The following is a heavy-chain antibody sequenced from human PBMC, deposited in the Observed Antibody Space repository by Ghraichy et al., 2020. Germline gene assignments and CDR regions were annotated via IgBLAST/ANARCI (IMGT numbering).Heavy chain of an antibody. D-gene: IGHD2-15*01. CDR3: ASFYCSGGSCYSNHLFWFDP. Sequence: SETMSLTCTVSGGSISSGDYYWSWIRQPPGKGLEWIGYIYYSGSTYYNPSLKSRVTISVDTSKNQFSLKLSSVTAADTAVYYCASFYCSGGSCYSNHLFWFDPWGQGTLVTVSS. J-gene: IGHJ5*02. CDR1: GGSISSGDYY. CDR2: IYYSGST. V-gene: IGHV4-30-4*01.